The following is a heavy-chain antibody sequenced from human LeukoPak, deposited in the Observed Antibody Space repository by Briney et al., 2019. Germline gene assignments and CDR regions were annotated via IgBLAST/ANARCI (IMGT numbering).Heavy chain of an antibody. CDR2: IKNDGAVK. CDR1: GFTFSTYN. D-gene: IGHD6-13*01. V-gene: IGHV3-7*01. Sequence: GGSLRLSCAASGFTFSTYNMNWVRQAPGKGLEWVANIKNDGAVKNYVDSVKGRFTISRDNAKNSLYLQMNSLRAEDTAVYYCAKDSYSKGDFWGQGVLVTVSS. CDR3: AKDSYSKGDF. J-gene: IGHJ4*02.